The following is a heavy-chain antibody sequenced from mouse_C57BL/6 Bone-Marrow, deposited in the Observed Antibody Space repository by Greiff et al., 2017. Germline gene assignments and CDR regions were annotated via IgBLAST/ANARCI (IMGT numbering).Heavy chain of an antibody. CDR2: IYPGGGYT. CDR3: ASHYGNY. V-gene: IGHV1-63*01. Sequence: VKLMESGAELVRPGTSVKMSCKASGYTFTNYWIGWAKQRPGHGLEWIGDIYPGGGYTNYNEKFKGKATLTADKSSSTAYMQFSSLTSEDSAIYYCASHYGNYWGQGTSVTVSS. J-gene: IGHJ4*01. D-gene: IGHD2-1*01. CDR1: GYTFTNYW.